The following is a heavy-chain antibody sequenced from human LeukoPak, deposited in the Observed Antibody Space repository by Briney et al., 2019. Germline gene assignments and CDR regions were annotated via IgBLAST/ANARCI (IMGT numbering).Heavy chain of an antibody. CDR3: ARGGGYSGYDINWFDP. V-gene: IGHV3-21*01. CDR1: GFTFSSYS. CDR2: IIISSRFI. Sequence: GGSLRLSCATSGFTFSSYSMNWVRQAPGKGLEWVSSIIISSRFIYYAESVKGRFTISRDNPKNSLYLQMTSLRAEDTAVYTCARGGGYSGYDINWFDPWGQGTLVTVSS. D-gene: IGHD5-12*01. J-gene: IGHJ5*02.